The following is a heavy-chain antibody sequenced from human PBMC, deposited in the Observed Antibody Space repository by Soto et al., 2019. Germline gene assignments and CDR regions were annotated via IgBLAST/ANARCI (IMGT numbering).Heavy chain of an antibody. Sequence: QVQLVESGGGVVQPGRSLRLSCAASRFSFSISPMHWVRQAPGKGPEWVALISYDGTNKFYADSVKGRFTISRDNSKSTLYLQVDILRPEDAAVYYCARDPKTSGGQHWAFNYFDSWGQGTLVTVSS. J-gene: IGHJ4*02. V-gene: IGHV3-30-3*01. CDR1: RFSFSISP. D-gene: IGHD7-27*01. CDR3: ARDPKTSGGQHWAFNYFDS. CDR2: ISYDGTNK.